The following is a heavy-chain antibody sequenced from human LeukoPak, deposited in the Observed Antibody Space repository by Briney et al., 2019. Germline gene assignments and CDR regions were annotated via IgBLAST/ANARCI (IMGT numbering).Heavy chain of an antibody. CDR3: ARVHYYGSGVSSYFDH. D-gene: IGHD3-10*01. CDR2: ISYSGGT. CDR1: GDSISSYY. J-gene: IGHJ4*02. V-gene: IGHV4-59*01. Sequence: PSETLSLTCTVSGDSISSYYWGWIRQPPCKGLEWIGYISYSGGTNYNPSLKSRVMISIDTSQKQFSLQLRFVTAADTAVYYCARVHYYGSGVSSYFDHWGQGTLVTVSS.